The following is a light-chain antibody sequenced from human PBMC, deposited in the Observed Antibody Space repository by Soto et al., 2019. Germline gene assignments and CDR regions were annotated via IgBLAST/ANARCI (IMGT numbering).Light chain of an antibody. J-gene: IGKJ4*01. V-gene: IGKV3-20*01. CDR3: QQYGSSPPLT. CDR2: AAS. CDR1: QSVSSRY. Sequence: EIVLTQSPGTLSLSPGERATLSCRASQSVSSRYLAWYQQKPGQAPRLLIYAASSRATGIPDRFSGGGSGTDFTLTISKLEPEDFALYYCQQYGSSPPLTFGGGTKVDIK.